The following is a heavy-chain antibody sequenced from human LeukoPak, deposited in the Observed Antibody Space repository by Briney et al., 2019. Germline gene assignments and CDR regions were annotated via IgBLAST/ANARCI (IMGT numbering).Heavy chain of an antibody. Sequence: GRSLRLSCAASGFTFSSYAMHWVRQAPGKGLEWVAFIRYDGSNNYYADSVKGRFTISRDNSKNTLYLQMNSLRAEDTAVYYCAKDGPSLLPWDYSSGREVYFDYWGQGTLVTVSS. D-gene: IGHD4-11*01. J-gene: IGHJ4*02. CDR1: GFTFSSYA. CDR3: AKDGPSLLPWDYSSGREVYFDY. CDR2: IRYDGSNN. V-gene: IGHV3-30*02.